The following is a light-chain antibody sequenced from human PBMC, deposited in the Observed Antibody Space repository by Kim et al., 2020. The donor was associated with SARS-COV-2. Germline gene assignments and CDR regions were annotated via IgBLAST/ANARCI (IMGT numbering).Light chain of an antibody. V-gene: IGKV3-15*01. CDR2: GAS. J-gene: IGKJ4*01. CDR1: QSVKNR. CDR3: QQYNDWPLLT. Sequence: IVMTQSSATLSVSPGERVTLSCRASQSVKNRLAWYQQRPGQAPRLLIYGASTRATDISARFSGSGSGTEFTLTIRSLQSEDLAVYYCQQYNDWPLLTFGGGTKVDIK.